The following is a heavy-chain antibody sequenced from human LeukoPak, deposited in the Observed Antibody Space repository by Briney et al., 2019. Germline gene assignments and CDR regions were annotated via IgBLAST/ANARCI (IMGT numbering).Heavy chain of an antibody. D-gene: IGHD3-22*01. V-gene: IGHV3-23*01. Sequence: PGGSLRLSCAASGFTFSSYAMSWVRQAPGKGLEWVSAISGSGGSTYYADSVKGRFTISRDNSNNTLWLQMNSLRAEDTAVYYCAKAAGGYYYDSSGYYYDYWGQGTLVTVSS. CDR2: ISGSGGST. CDR1: GFTFSSYA. J-gene: IGHJ4*02. CDR3: AKAAGGYYYDSSGYYYDY.